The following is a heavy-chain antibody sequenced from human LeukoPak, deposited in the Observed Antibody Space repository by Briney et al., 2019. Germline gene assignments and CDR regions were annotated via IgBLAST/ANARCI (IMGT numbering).Heavy chain of an antibody. CDR3: AASKWSGAVDF. V-gene: IGHV3-74*03. J-gene: IGHJ4*02. CDR2: IDRDGLTR. D-gene: IGHD3-3*01. Sequence: GGFLRLSCVASGLMFREHWMLWVRQVPGKGLEWVSRIDRDGLTREYADSAKGRFTITRDNARKMVHLEMYSLRGEDTAVYYCAASKWSGAVDFWGQGALVSVSS. CDR1: GLMFREHW.